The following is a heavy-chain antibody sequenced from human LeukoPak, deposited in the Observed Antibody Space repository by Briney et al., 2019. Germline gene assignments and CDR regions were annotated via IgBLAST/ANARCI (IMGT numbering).Heavy chain of an antibody. CDR3: ARSYQTFYYYYGMDV. CDR2: IYYSGST. V-gene: IGHV4-59*01. CDR1: GGSFSGYY. D-gene: IGHD2-2*01. J-gene: IGHJ6*02. Sequence: SETLSLTCAVYGGSFSGYYWSWIRQPPGKGLEWIGYIYYSGSTNYNPSLKSRVTISVDTSKNQFSLKLSSVTAADTAVYYCARSYQTFYYYYGMDVWGQGTTVTVSS.